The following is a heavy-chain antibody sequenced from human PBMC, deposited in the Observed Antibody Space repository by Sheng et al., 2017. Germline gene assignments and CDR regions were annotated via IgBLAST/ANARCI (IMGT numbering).Heavy chain of an antibody. V-gene: IGHV3-66*01. CDR1: GFTVSSNY. J-gene: IGHJ4*01. CDR3: ASGTTVVTFDY. D-gene: IGHD4-17*01. CDR2: IYASGTT. Sequence: EVQLVESGGDLVQPGGSLRLSCAASGFTVSSNYMSWVRQAPGKGLEWVSLIYASGTTDYADSVKGRFTISRDKSKNTLFLQMNSLSAEDTAMYYCASGTTVVTFDYWATERWSPSPQ.